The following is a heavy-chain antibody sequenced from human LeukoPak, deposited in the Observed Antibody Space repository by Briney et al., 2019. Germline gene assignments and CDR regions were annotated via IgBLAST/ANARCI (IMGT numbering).Heavy chain of an antibody. D-gene: IGHD5-18*01. CDR2: ISSSSSYI. V-gene: IGHV3-21*01. CDR1: GFTFSSYS. CDR3: ARDRDTAIWSDAFDI. J-gene: IGHJ3*02. Sequence: GGSLRLSCAASGFTFSSYSMNWVRQAPGKGLEWVSSISSSSSYIYYADSVKGRFTISRDNSKNTLYLQMNSLRAEDTAVYYCARDRDTAIWSDAFDIWGQGTMVTVSS.